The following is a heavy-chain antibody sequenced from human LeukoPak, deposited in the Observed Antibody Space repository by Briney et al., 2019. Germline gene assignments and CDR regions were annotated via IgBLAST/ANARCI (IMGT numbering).Heavy chain of an antibody. CDR3: GGMGLDDYSSRGSRSPPRPQSHYYYYYYMDV. Sequence: ASVKVSCKASGYTFTSYAMHWVRQAPGQRLEWMGWINAGNGNTKYSQKFQGRVTITRDTSTSTAYMELSSLRSEDTAVYYCGGMGLDDYSSRGSRSPPRPQSHYYYYYYMDVWGKGTTVTVSS. CDR1: GYTFTSYA. CDR2: INAGNGNT. V-gene: IGHV1-3*01. J-gene: IGHJ6*03. D-gene: IGHD4-11*01.